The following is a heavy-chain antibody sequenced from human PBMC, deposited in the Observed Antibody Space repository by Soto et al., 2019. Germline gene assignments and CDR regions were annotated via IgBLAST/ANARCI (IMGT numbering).Heavy chain of an antibody. CDR3: ASYGDYGEYYFDY. D-gene: IGHD4-17*01. CDR1: VGTFSIYT. J-gene: IGHJ4*02. CDR2: IIPILGIA. Sequence: KVSCKASVGTFSIYTISCVRQAPGQGLEWMGRIIPILGIANYAQKFQVRVTITADKSTSTAYMELSSLRSEDTAVYYCASYGDYGEYYFDYWGQGTLVTVSS. V-gene: IGHV1-69*02.